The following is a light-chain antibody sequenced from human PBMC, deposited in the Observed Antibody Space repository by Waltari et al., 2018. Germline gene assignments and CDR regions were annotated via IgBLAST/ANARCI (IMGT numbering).Light chain of an antibody. CDR1: SSDVERYNL. V-gene: IGLV2-23*02. CDR2: EVN. Sequence: QSALTQPAPVSGYPEESGNIACTGTSSDVERYNLVSWYQQHPGKAPKLMISEVNERPSGVSIRFSGSKSGNTASLTISGLQAEDESDYYCCSYAGSNTVLFGGGTKLTVL. CDR3: CSYAGSNTVL. J-gene: IGLJ2*01.